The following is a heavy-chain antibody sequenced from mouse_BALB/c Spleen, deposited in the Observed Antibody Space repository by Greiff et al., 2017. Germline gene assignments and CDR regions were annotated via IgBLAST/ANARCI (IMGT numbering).Heavy chain of an antibody. CDR1: GFNFKDSY. Sequence: EVQLQQSGAELVKPGASVKLSCTASGFNFKDSYMHWVKQRPEQGLEWIGRIDPANGNTKYDPKFQGKATITADTSSNTAYLQLSSLTSEDTAVYYCAREATATYWYFDVWGAGTTVTVSS. CDR2: IDPANGNT. J-gene: IGHJ1*01. D-gene: IGHD1-2*01. V-gene: IGHV14-3*02. CDR3: AREATATYWYFDV.